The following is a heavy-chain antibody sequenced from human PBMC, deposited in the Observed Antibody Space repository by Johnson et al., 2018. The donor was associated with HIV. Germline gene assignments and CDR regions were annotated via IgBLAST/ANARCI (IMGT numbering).Heavy chain of an antibody. Sequence: QVQLVESGGGLVQPGGSLRLSCADSGFTFSTYAMHWVRQAPGKGLEWVAIISYDGTHKYYADSVKGRLTISRNNSKNTLYLQMNSLRAEDTAVYYYARAGVVFSTASHDAFDIWGQGTMVTVSS. V-gene: IGHV3-30*04. CDR1: GFTFSTYA. CDR2: ISYDGTHK. CDR3: ARAGVVFSTASHDAFDI. D-gene: IGHD2-21*01. J-gene: IGHJ3*02.